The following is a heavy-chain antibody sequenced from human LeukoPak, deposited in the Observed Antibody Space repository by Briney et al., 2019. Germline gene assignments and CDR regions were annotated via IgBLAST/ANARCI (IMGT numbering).Heavy chain of an antibody. CDR1: GFTFSDYY. Sequence: PGGSLRLSCAASGFTFSDYYMSWIRQAPGKGLEWVSYISSSGSTIYYADSVKGRFTISRDNSKNTLYLQMNSLRAEDTAVYYCAKDARIAVAGTDYWGQGTLVTVSS. V-gene: IGHV3-11*01. D-gene: IGHD6-19*01. CDR3: AKDARIAVAGTDY. J-gene: IGHJ4*02. CDR2: ISSSGSTI.